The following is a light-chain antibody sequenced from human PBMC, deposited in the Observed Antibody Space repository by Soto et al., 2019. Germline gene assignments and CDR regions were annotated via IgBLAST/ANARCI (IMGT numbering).Light chain of an antibody. CDR1: QSVSSY. Sequence: EIGLTQSPATLPLSPGEGATLSCRASQSVSSYLAWYQQKPGQAPRLLIYDASNRATGIPARFSGSGSGTDFTLTISSLEPEDFAVYYCQHRSNWPLTFGGGTKVEIK. CDR2: DAS. J-gene: IGKJ4*01. V-gene: IGKV3-11*01. CDR3: QHRSNWPLT.